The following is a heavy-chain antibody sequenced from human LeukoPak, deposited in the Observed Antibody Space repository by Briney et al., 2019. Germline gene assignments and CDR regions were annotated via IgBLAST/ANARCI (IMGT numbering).Heavy chain of an antibody. Sequence: GSLRLSCVASGFTFSSYEVNWVRQAPGKGLEWVSCISTSGVSMYYADSVKGRFTISRDNVKNSLFLQMNSLRAEDTAVYYCARGSGFVLDYWGQGTLVTVSS. J-gene: IGHJ4*02. CDR3: ARGSGFVLDY. CDR2: ISTSGVSM. V-gene: IGHV3-48*03. D-gene: IGHD1-26*01. CDR1: GFTFSSYE.